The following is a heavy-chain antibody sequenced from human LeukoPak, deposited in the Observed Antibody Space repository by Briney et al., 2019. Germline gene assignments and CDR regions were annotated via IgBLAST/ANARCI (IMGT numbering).Heavy chain of an antibody. J-gene: IGHJ4*02. CDR3: ARGRAMVRGGHDY. V-gene: IGHV4-34*01. CDR1: GGSFSGYY. CDR2: INHSGST. Sequence: PSETLSLTCAVYGGSFSGYYWSWIRQPPGKGLEWMGEINHSGSTNYNPSLKSRVTISVDTSKNQFSLMLSSVTAADTAVYYCARGRAMVRGGHDYWGQGTLVTVSS. D-gene: IGHD3-10*01.